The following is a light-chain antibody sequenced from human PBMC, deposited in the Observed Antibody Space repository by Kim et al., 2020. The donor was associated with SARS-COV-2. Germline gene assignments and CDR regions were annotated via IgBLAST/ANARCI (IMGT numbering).Light chain of an antibody. CDR3: CSYAGRPPYV. CDR1: SSDVGGYDY. Sequence: QSALTQPRSVSGSPGQSVTISCTGTSSDVGGYDYVSWYQQHPGKAPKLMIYDVTERPSGVPDRFSASKSGNTASLTISGLQAEDEADYYCCSYAGRPPYVFGTGTKSPS. J-gene: IGLJ1*01. CDR2: DVT. V-gene: IGLV2-11*01.